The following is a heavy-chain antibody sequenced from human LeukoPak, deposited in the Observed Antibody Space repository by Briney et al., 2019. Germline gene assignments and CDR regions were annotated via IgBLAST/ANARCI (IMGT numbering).Heavy chain of an antibody. V-gene: IGHV3-30-3*01. CDR3: ARDLDRYCSSSSCHSADY. Sequence: GRSLRLSCAAPGFTFSNYAMYWVRQAPGKGLEWVALISYAGSNKYYADSVKGRFTISRDNSKNTLYLQMSSLRVEDTAVYYCARDLDRYCSSSSCHSADYWGQGTLVTVSS. D-gene: IGHD2-2*01. CDR1: GFTFSNYA. J-gene: IGHJ4*02. CDR2: ISYAGSNK.